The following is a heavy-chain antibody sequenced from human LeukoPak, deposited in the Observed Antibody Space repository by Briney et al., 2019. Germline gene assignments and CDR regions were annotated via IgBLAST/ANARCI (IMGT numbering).Heavy chain of an antibody. Sequence: PGGSLRLSCAASGFTFSSYAMHWVRQAPGKGLEWVAVISYDGSNKYYADSVKGRFTISRDNSKNTLYLQMNSLRAEDTAVYYCARDVYYDSSGYYSLFDYWGQGTLVTVSS. D-gene: IGHD3-22*01. CDR1: GFTFSSYA. CDR3: ARDVYYDSSGYYSLFDY. CDR2: ISYDGSNK. V-gene: IGHV3-30-3*01. J-gene: IGHJ4*02.